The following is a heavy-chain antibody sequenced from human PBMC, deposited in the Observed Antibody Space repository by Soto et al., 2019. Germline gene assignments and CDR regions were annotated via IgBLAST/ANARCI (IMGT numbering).Heavy chain of an antibody. V-gene: IGHV3-30-3*01. CDR1: GLTFTSSS. D-gene: IGHD4-17*01. CDR2: ISENGDRQ. Sequence: QVQLVESGGGVVQPGTSLRLSCTASGLTFTSSSFHWVRQAPGKGLEWVAVISENGDRQYSTESVRGRFLISRDSSKNTVYLQMNSLRPEDTGVYFCARRLATTVSALGYWGQGALVTVSS. J-gene: IGHJ4*02. CDR3: ARRLATTVSALGY.